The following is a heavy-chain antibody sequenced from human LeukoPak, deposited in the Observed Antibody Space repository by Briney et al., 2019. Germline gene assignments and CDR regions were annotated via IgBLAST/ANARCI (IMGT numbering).Heavy chain of an antibody. CDR1: GYTLTELS. CDR3: ASDCGGDCYPSVGMDV. J-gene: IGHJ6*02. D-gene: IGHD2-21*02. V-gene: IGHV1-24*01. CDR2: FDPEDGET. Sequence: ASVKVSCKVSGYTLTELSMHWVRQAPGKGLGWMGGFDPEDGETIYAQKFQGRVTMTEDTSTDTAYMELSSLRSEDTAVYYCASDCGGDCYPSVGMDVWGQGTTVTVSS.